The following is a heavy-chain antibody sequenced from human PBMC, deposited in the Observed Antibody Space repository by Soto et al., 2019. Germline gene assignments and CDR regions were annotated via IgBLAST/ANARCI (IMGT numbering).Heavy chain of an antibody. Sequence: GGSLRLSCAASGFTFSNAWMNWVRQAPGKGLEWVGRIKSKTDGVTTDYADTVKGRFTISRNDSKNTLYLQMNSLKTEDTAVYYCTRAWATIFRPATFDYWGQGTLVTVSS. CDR3: TRAWATIFRPATFDY. CDR1: GFTFSNAW. D-gene: IGHD3-3*01. V-gene: IGHV3-15*07. J-gene: IGHJ4*02. CDR2: IKSKTDGVTT.